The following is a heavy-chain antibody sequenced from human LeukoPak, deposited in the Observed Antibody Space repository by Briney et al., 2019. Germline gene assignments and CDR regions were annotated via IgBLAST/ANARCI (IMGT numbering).Heavy chain of an antibody. J-gene: IGHJ1*01. CDR2: IKSDGST. V-gene: IGHV3-74*01. CDR1: GFTFSSYW. D-gene: IGHD3-22*01. CDR3: ARAPSEIGGYYPEYFRH. Sequence: GGSLRLSCAASGFTFSSYWMHWVRQAPGKGLVWVSRIKSDGSTDYADSVKGRFTISRDNAKNTVSLQMNSLRAEDTGVYYCARAPSEIGGYYPEYFRHWGQGTLVTVSS.